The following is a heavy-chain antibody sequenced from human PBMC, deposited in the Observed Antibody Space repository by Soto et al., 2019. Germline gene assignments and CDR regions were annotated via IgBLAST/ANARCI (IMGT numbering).Heavy chain of an antibody. J-gene: IGHJ5*02. Sequence: SETLSLTCAVFGYSISSDNYWGWIRQPPGKGLEWIGSIHHSGSTYYNPSLKSRVTISVDTYRNQFSLKLTSVTAADTAFYYCARLNKTSVYGDYYVGWLDPWGQGTLVTVSS. CDR2: IHHSGST. V-gene: IGHV4-38-2*01. CDR1: GYSISSDNY. CDR3: ARLNKTSVYGDYYVGWLDP. D-gene: IGHD4-17*01.